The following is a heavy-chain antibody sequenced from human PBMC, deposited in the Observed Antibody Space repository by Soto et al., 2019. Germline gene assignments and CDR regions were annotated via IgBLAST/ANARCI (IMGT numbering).Heavy chain of an antibody. V-gene: IGHV1-18*01. D-gene: IGHD3-3*01. CDR3: GKNRGNYDFWSVYDVSGYYGRAV. Sequence: ASVKVSWKAAGYTFTSYGISWVRQAPGQGLEWMGWISAYNGNTNYAQKLQGRVTMTTDTSTSTAYMELRSLRSDDTAVYYCGKNRGNYDFWSVYDVSGYYGRAVGGKGTTVTVSS. J-gene: IGHJ6*04. CDR2: ISAYNGNT. CDR1: GYTFTSYG.